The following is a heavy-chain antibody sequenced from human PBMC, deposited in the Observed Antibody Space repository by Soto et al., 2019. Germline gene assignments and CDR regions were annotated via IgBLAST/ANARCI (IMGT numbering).Heavy chain of an antibody. CDR3: GSVRPSGYVLS. V-gene: IGHV4-59*01. CDR2: VYFSGNT. D-gene: IGHD6-25*01. CDR1: GGSLSSYY. Sequence: AETLSLTCTVSGGSLSSYYWTWIRQSPGKGLEWIGYVYFSGNTNYNPSLKSRVTISIDTSKNQFSLRLASVTAADTAFYYCGSVRPSGYVLSWGQGTLVTVSS. J-gene: IGHJ5*02.